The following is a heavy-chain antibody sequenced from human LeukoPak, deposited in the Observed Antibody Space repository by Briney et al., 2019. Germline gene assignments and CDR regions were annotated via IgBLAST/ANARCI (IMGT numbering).Heavy chain of an antibody. Sequence: PSETLSLTCAVYGGSFSGYYWSWIRQPPGKGLEWIGEINHSGSTNYNPSLKSRVTISVDTSKNQFSLKLSSVTAADTAVYYCARVDYDYVWGSYQPGAFDYWGQGTLVTVSS. D-gene: IGHD3-16*01. CDR3: ARVDYDYVWGSYQPGAFDY. V-gene: IGHV4-34*01. J-gene: IGHJ4*02. CDR1: GGSFSGYY. CDR2: INHSGST.